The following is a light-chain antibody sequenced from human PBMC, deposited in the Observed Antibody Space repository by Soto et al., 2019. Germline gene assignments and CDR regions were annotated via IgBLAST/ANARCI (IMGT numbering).Light chain of an antibody. CDR3: LSFDSSLSVV. Sequence: QAVVTQPPSVSGAPGQRVTLSCTGSSSNIGAGYDVHWYQQLPGRAPKLRIYGNTNRPSGVPDRFSGSKSGTSASLAITGLQAEDEADYYCLSFDSSLSVVFGGGTKLTVL. CDR1: SSNIGAGYD. CDR2: GNT. J-gene: IGLJ2*01. V-gene: IGLV1-40*01.